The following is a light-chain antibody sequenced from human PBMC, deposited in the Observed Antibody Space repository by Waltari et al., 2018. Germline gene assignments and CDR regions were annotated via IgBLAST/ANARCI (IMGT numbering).Light chain of an antibody. CDR1: SGHSSNV. J-gene: IGLJ3*02. CDR3: QTGGHGTWV. CDR2: VKRDGSH. V-gene: IGLV4-69*02. Sequence: QLALTQSPSASASLGASVKLTCTLNSGHSSNVVAWLQQQPEKGPRYLMKVKRDGSHSKGDAIPDRFSGSGSGAERYLTISSLQSEDEADYYCQTGGHGTWVFGGGTKLTVL.